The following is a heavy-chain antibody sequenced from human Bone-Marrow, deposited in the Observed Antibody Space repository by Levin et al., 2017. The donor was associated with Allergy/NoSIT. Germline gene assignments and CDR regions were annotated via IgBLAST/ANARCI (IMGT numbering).Heavy chain of an antibody. CDR1: GFTFSSYW. V-gene: IGHV3-74*01. CDR2: INTDGTTT. D-gene: IGHD5-24*01. CDR3: ARGGLEMADY. J-gene: IGHJ4*02. Sequence: GGSPRLSCVASGFTFSSYWMHWVRQAPGKGLMWVSRINTDGTTTNYADSVKGRFTISRDNAKNTLYLQMNSLRDEDTAVYYCARGGLEMADYWGQGTLVSVTS.